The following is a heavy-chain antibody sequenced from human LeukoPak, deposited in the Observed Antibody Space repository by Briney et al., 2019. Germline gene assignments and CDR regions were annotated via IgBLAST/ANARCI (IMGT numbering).Heavy chain of an antibody. J-gene: IGHJ4*02. Sequence: GGSLRLSCVASGFPFSSYWMTWVRQAPGKGLEWVANIKQDGSKKSYVDSVKGRFTISRDNAKNSLYLQMNSLRAEDTAVYYCARAGAFDYWGQGTLVTVSS. D-gene: IGHD3-10*01. V-gene: IGHV3-7*01. CDR2: IKQDGSKK. CDR1: GFPFSSYW. CDR3: ARAGAFDY.